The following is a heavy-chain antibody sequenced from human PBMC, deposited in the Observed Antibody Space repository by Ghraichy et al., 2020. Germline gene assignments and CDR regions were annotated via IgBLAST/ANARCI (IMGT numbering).Heavy chain of an antibody. CDR2: IIPIFGTA. CDR1: GGTFSSYA. J-gene: IGHJ6*02. Sequence: SVKVSCKASGGTFSSYAISWVRQAPGQGLEWMGGIIPIFGTANYAQKFQGRVTITADESTSTAYMELSSLRSEDTAVYYCARGTRIQPLKIDYYGMDVWGQGTTVTVSS. V-gene: IGHV1-69*13. CDR3: ARGTRIQPLKIDYYGMDV. D-gene: IGHD5-18*01.